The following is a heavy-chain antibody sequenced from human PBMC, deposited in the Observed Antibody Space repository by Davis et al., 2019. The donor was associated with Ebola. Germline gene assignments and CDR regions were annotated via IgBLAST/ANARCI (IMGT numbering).Heavy chain of an antibody. CDR3: ARDPEDIVVVPAASGVGWFDP. J-gene: IGHJ5*02. V-gene: IGHV4-59*12. CDR1: GGSISTYY. Sequence: SETLSLTCTVSGGSISTYYWSWIRPPPGTGLEWIGPIYYSGSTNYNPSLKSRVTISVDTSKNQFSLKLSSVTAADTAVYYCARDPEDIVVVPAASGVGWFDPWGQGTLVTVSS. CDR2: IYYSGST. D-gene: IGHD2-2*01.